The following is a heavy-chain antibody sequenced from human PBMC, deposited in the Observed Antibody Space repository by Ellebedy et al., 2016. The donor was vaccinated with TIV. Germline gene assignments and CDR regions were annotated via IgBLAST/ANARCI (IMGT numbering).Heavy chain of an antibody. V-gene: IGHV1-8*01. Sequence: AASVKVSCKVSGYTFTSYDIYWVRQATGQGLEWMGWMNPNSGNTGHAQNFQGRVTMTRNTSISTAYMELSSLRSEDTAVYYCARGRGYYDSKSYYKGHDYWGQGTLVTVSS. CDR1: GYTFTSYD. J-gene: IGHJ4*02. CDR3: ARGRGYYDSKSYYKGHDY. D-gene: IGHD3-10*01. CDR2: MNPNSGNT.